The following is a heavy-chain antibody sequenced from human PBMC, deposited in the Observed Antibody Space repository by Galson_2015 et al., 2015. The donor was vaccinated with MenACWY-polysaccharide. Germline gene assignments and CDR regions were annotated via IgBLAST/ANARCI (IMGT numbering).Heavy chain of an antibody. D-gene: IGHD1-1*01. CDR2: ISSDGSST. J-gene: IGHJ4*02. CDR3: ARVQCGYRYDWHHPYYSDY. CDR1: GFTFSIYW. Sequence: SLRLSCAASGFTFSIYWMHWVRHAPGKGLVWVSRISSDGSSTSYADSVKGRFTITRDNAKNTQHLQMNSLRVQGTGVYYCARVQCGYRYDWHHPYYSDYSAPGTLVTRSS. V-gene: IGHV3-74*01.